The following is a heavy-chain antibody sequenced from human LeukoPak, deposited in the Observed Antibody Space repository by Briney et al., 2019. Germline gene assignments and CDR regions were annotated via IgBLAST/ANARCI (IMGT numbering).Heavy chain of an antibody. CDR3: ARGPIVVVTAANFDY. CDR2: IFPIFGTA. J-gene: IGHJ4*02. CDR1: GGTFSSYA. Sequence: GASVTVSCKASGGTFSSYAISWVRQAPGQGLEWMGRIFPIFGTANYAQKFQGRVTITADKSTSTAYMELSSLRSEDTAVYYCARGPIVVVTAANFDYWGKGTLVTVSS. V-gene: IGHV1-69*06. D-gene: IGHD2-21*02.